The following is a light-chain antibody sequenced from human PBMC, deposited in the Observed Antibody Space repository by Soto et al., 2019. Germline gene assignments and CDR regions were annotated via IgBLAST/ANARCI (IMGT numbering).Light chain of an antibody. J-gene: IGKJ5*01. V-gene: IGKV1-33*01. CDR2: DAS. Sequence: DIQMTQSPSSLSASVGDRVTITCQASQDISNYLNWYQQKPGKAPKLLIYDASNLETGVPSRFSGSGSGTDFTLTISSLQPEDFATYFCQQTFTTPRSITFGQGTRLEIK. CDR1: QDISNY. CDR3: QQTFTTPRSIT.